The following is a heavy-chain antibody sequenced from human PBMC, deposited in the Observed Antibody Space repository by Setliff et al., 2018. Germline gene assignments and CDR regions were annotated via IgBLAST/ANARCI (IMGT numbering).Heavy chain of an antibody. CDR3: ARDRVDFVVTEAAARIDP. CDR2: IGDQNGNT. V-gene: IGHV1-18*01. D-gene: IGHD2-21*02. CDR1: GYTFSSFG. J-gene: IGHJ5*02. Sequence: ASVKVSCKTSGYTFSSFGLSWLRQAPGQGLEWVGWIGDQNGNTIYAQKFQGRVTMTKDTSTTTGFMELRSLRSDDTATYFCARDRVDFVVTEAAARIDPWGQGTLVTVSS.